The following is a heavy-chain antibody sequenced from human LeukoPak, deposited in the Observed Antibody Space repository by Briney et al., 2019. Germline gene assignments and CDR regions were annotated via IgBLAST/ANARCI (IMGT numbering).Heavy chain of an antibody. Sequence: SETLSLTCTVSNYPISSGYYWAWIRQPPGKGLEWIGNIYHSGNTYYNPSLKSRVSLSVDTSENQLSLKLYSVTAADTAIYYCARYQTGTMFAVWGQGTLVTISS. CDR2: IYHSGNT. CDR3: ARYQTGTMFAV. CDR1: NYPISSGYY. V-gene: IGHV4-38-2*02. J-gene: IGHJ4*02. D-gene: IGHD1/OR15-1a*01.